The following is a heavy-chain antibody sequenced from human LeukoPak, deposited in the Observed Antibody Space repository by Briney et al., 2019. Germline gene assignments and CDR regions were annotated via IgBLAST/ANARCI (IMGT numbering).Heavy chain of an antibody. Sequence: PSQTLSLTCAVAGASISSGGYSWGWLRQPPGKGLQWIGYIYHSGSIYDNPSLKSRVTISVDRSKNQFSLKLSSVTAADTAVYYCARAGEYYYGSGSLTDNWFDPWGQGTLVTVSS. V-gene: IGHV4-30-2*01. CDR2: IYHSGSI. D-gene: IGHD3-10*01. CDR1: GASISSGGYS. CDR3: ARAGEYYYGSGSLTDNWFDP. J-gene: IGHJ5*02.